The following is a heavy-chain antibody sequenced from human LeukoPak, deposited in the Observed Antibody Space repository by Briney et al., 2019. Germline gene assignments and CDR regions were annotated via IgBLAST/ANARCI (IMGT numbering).Heavy chain of an antibody. V-gene: IGHV3-7*01. Sequence: GGSLRLPCAASGFTFSSYWMSWVRQAPGKGLEWVANIKQDGSEKYYVDSVKGRFTISRDNAKNSLYLQMNSLRAEDTAVYYCARDLRITIFGVVIIYDYWGQGTLATVSS. CDR3: ARDLRITIFGVVIIYDY. D-gene: IGHD3-3*01. CDR1: GFTFSSYW. J-gene: IGHJ4*02. CDR2: IKQDGSEK.